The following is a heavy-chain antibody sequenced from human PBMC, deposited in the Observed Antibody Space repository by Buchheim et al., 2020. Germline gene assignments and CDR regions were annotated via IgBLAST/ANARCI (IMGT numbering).Heavy chain of an antibody. CDR1: GYTFTSYD. CDR3: ARMYYDILTGYYVFNWFDP. J-gene: IGHJ5*02. Sequence: QVQLVQSGAEVKKPGASVKVSCKASGYTFTSYDINWVRQATGQGLEWMGWMNPNSGNTGYAQKFKGRVTMTRNTSIRTDYMELSSLRSEDTAVYYCARMYYDILTGYYVFNWFDPWGQGTL. CDR2: MNPNSGNT. V-gene: IGHV1-8*01. D-gene: IGHD3-9*01.